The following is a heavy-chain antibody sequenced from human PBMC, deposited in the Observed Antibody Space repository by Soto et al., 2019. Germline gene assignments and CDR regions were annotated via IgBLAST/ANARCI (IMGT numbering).Heavy chain of an antibody. CDR3: ARPIAAAGTSTNWFDP. CDR1: GGSISSSSYY. J-gene: IGHJ5*02. CDR2: IYYSGST. D-gene: IGHD6-13*01. V-gene: IGHV4-39*01. Sequence: SETLSLTCTVSGGSISSSSYYWGWIRQPPGKGLEWIGSIYYSGSTYYNPSLKSRVTISVDTSKNQFSLKLSSVTAADTAVYYCARPIAAAGTSTNWFDPWGQGTLVTVSS.